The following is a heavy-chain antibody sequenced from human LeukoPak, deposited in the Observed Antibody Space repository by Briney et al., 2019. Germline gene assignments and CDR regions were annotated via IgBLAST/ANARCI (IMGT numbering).Heavy chain of an antibody. V-gene: IGHV3-30*18. CDR3: AKELYDYIWGSYRYALQGTNTLFDY. Sequence: GGSLRLSCAASGFTFSSYGMHWVRQAPGKGLEWVAVISYDGSNKYYADSVKGRFTISRDNSKNTLYLQMNILRAEDTAVYYCAKELYDYIWGSYRYALQGTNTLFDYWGQGTLVTVSS. CDR2: ISYDGSNK. J-gene: IGHJ4*02. D-gene: IGHD3-16*02. CDR1: GFTFSSYG.